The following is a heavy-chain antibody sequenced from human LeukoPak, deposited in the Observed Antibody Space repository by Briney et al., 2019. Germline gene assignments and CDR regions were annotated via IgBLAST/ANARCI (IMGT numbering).Heavy chain of an antibody. CDR2: INPNSGGT. CDR3: ARSYSSGWYSPGYYYGMDV. Sequence: ASVKVSCKTSGYTFTDYHIHWVRQAPGQGLEWMGWINPNSGGTNYAQKFQGRVTMTRDTSISTAYMELSRLRSDDTAVYYCARSYSSGWYSPGYYYGMDVWGQGTTVTVSS. V-gene: IGHV1-2*02. J-gene: IGHJ6*02. D-gene: IGHD6-19*01. CDR1: GYTFTDYH.